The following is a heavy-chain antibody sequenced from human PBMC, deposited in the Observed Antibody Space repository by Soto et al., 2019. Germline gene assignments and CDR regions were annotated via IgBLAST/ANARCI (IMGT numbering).Heavy chain of an antibody. Sequence: PGGSLRLSCAASGFTFSDYYMSWIRQAPGKGLEWVSYISSSGSTIYYADSVKGRFTISRDNAKNSLYLQMNSLRAEDTAVYYCARDKDIVVVVAAGPPGYWGQGTLVTVSS. CDR3: ARDKDIVVVVAAGPPGY. CDR1: GFTFSDYY. V-gene: IGHV3-11*01. CDR2: ISSSGSTI. D-gene: IGHD2-15*01. J-gene: IGHJ4*02.